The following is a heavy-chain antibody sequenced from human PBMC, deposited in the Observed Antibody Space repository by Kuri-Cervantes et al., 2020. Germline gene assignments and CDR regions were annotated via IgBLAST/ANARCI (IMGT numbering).Heavy chain of an antibody. CDR2: IYHSGST. Sequence: SETLSLTCTVSGGSISSGGYSWSWIRQPPGKGLEWIGYIYHSGSTYYNPSLKSRVTISVDRSKNQFSLKLSSVTAADTAVYYCARGSSTWYHSFDCWGQGALVTVSS. CDR3: ARGSSTWYHSFDC. CDR1: GGSISSGGYS. V-gene: IGHV4-30-2*01. D-gene: IGHD6-13*01. J-gene: IGHJ4*02.